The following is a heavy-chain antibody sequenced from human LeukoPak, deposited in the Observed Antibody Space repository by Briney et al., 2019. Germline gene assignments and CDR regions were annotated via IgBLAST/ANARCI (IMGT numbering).Heavy chain of an antibody. V-gene: IGHV3-23*01. CDR1: GFTFSSYA. J-gene: IGHJ5*02. CDR2: ISGSGLST. CDR3: AKSRVAVAAPRNWFDP. D-gene: IGHD6-19*01. Sequence: GGSLRLSCAASGFTFSSYAMSWVRQAPGMGLEWVSTISGSGLSTYYADSVKGRFTISRDNSNNTLYLQMNSLRVEDTAVYYCAKSRVAVAAPRNWFDPWGQGTLVTVSS.